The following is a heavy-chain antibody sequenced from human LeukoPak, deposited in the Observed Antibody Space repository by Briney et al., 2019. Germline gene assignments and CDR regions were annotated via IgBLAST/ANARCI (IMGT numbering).Heavy chain of an antibody. V-gene: IGHV3-30*02. J-gene: IGHJ6*03. CDR2: IRYDGSNK. Sequence: GGSLRLSCASSGFTFSSYGMHWVRQAPGKGLEWVAFIRYDGSNKYYADSVKGRFTISRDNSKNTLYLQMNSLRAEDTAVYYCAVVSGYYYYMDVWGKGTTVTVSS. D-gene: IGHD2-2*01. CDR3: AVVSGYYYYMDV. CDR1: GFTFSSYG.